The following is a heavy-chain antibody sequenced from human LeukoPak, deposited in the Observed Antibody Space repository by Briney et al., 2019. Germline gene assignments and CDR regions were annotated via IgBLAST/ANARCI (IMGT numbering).Heavy chain of an antibody. J-gene: IGHJ6*03. CDR1: GGSIRSSSYN. V-gene: IGHV4-39*07. D-gene: IGHD1-26*01. CDR2: ILYTGTT. CDR3: ARTGGSFYFYYYMDV. Sequence: SETLSLTCTVSGGSIRSSSYNWGWIRQPPGKGLEWIGSILYTGTTFYNPSLKSRVTISVDTSKNQFSLKLSSVTAADTAVYYCARTGGSFYFYYYMDVWGKGTTVTVSS.